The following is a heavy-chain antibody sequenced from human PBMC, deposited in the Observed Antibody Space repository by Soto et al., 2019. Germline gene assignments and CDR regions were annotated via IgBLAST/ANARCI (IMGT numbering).Heavy chain of an antibody. V-gene: IGHV3-23*01. D-gene: IGHD3-22*01. CDR3: AKNPGYSYDSTGYQFDY. J-gene: IGHJ4*02. CDR2: ISYGGGTT. CDR1: GASISSYN. Sequence: ETLSLTCNVSGASISSYNYWGWFRQPPGKGLEWVSAISYGGGTTYYADSVKGRFTISRDNSKNTLYLQINSLRAEDTAVYNCAKNPGYSYDSTGYQFDYWGQGTLVTVSS.